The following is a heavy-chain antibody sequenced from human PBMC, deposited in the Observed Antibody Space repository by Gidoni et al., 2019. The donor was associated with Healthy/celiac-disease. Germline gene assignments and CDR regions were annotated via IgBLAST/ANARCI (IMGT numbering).Heavy chain of an antibody. Sequence: EVQLVVSGGGLVQPGRSLRLSCAASGFTFDDYAMHWVRQAPGKGLEWVSGISWNSGSIGYADSVKGRFTISRDNAKNSLYLQMNSLIAEDTALYYCAKDRVAARQTTSYGMDVWGQGTTVTVSS. D-gene: IGHD6-6*01. V-gene: IGHV3-9*01. CDR1: GFTFDDYA. CDR3: AKDRVAARQTTSYGMDV. CDR2: ISWNSGSI. J-gene: IGHJ6*02.